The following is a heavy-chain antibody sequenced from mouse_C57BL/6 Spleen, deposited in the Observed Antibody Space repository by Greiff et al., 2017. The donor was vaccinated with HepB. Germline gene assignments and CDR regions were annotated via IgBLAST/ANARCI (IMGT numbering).Heavy chain of an antibody. CDR3: ARRGGRTFWYFDG. J-gene: IGHJ1*03. CDR1: GYTFTSYW. CDR2: IYPGSGST. D-gene: IGHD1-1*01. V-gene: IGHV1-55*01. Sequence: VQLQQSGAELVKPGASVKMSCKASGYTFTSYWITWVKQRPGQGLEWIGDIYPGSGSTNYNEKFKSKATLTVDTSSNTAYMQLSSLTSEDSAVYYCARRGGRTFWYFDGRGTGTTVTVSS.